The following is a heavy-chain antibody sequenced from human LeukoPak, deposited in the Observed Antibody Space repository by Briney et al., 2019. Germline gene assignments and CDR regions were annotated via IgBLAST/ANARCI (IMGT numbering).Heavy chain of an antibody. CDR3: AKDLGRRGRFLEWLLSRDAFDI. CDR2: ISGSGGST. Sequence: PGGSLRLSCAASGFTFSSYAMSWVRQAPGKGLEWVSAISGSGGSTYYADSVKGRFTISRDNSKNTLYLQMDSLRAEDTAVYYCAKDLGRRGRFLEWLLSRDAFDIWGQGTMVTVSS. J-gene: IGHJ3*02. V-gene: IGHV3-23*01. D-gene: IGHD3-3*01. CDR1: GFTFSSYA.